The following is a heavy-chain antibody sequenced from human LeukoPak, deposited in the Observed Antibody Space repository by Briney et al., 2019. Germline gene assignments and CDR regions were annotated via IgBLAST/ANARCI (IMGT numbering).Heavy chain of an antibody. CDR3: TSVEYSSSSLDGMDV. V-gene: IGHV3-49*04. Sequence: GGSLRLSCTTPGFTFGDYAMSWVPQAPGKGLEWVGFIRSKAYGGTTEYAASVKGRFTISRDDSKSIAYLQMNSLKTEDTAVYYCTSVEYSSSSLDGMDVWGQGTTVTVSS. J-gene: IGHJ6*02. CDR2: IRSKAYGGTT. D-gene: IGHD6-6*01. CDR1: GFTFGDYA.